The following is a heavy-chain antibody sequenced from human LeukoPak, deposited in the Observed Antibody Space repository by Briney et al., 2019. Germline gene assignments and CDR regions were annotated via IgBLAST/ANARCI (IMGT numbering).Heavy chain of an antibody. Sequence: GGSLRLSCAASGFTFSSYWMSWVRQAPGKGLEWVANIKLDGSEAYYLDSVKGRFTISRDNAKSSVSLQMNSLRADDTAVYYCATGSVRYSASWYSQEGDYWGQGTLVTVSS. D-gene: IGHD6-13*01. CDR1: GFTFSSYW. V-gene: IGHV3-7*03. CDR2: IKLDGSEA. CDR3: ATGSVRYSASWYSQEGDY. J-gene: IGHJ4*02.